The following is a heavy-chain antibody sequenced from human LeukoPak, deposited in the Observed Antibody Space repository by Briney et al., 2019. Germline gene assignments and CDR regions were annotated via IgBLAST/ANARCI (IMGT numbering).Heavy chain of an antibody. V-gene: IGHV3-33*01. CDR2: IWYDGSNR. J-gene: IGHJ3*02. CDR3: ARGPDAFDI. CDR1: GFTFSSYG. Sequence: GRSLRLSCAASGFTFSSYGIHWVRQAPGKGLEWVALIWYDGSNRYYVDSVKGRFTISRDNAKNSLYLQMNSLRAEDTAVYYCARGPDAFDIWGQGTMVTVSS.